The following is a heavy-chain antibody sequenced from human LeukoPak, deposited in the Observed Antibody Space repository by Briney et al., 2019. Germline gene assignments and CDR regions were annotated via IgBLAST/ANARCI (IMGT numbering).Heavy chain of an antibody. J-gene: IGHJ5*02. D-gene: IGHD6-19*01. CDR3: AREVTGYKSGQKYSWFDP. V-gene: IGHV3-21*06. Sequence: NPGGSLRLSCAASGFTFSNFGMSWVRQAPGKGLEWASSISTTGSDIYYADSVRGRFTISRDNAKNSLYLQMTSLRVEDTAVYYCAREVTGYKSGQKYSWFDPWGQGTLVTVPS. CDR2: ISTTGSDI. CDR1: GFTFSNFG.